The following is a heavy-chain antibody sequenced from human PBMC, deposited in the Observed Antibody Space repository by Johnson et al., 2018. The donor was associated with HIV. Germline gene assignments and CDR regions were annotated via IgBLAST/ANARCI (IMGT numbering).Heavy chain of an antibody. Sequence: QVQLVESGGGVVQPGRSLRLSCVVSGFTFSSYTMHWVRQAPGKGLEWVAVISYDGSNKYYADSVKGRFTISRDNSKNTLYLQMNSLRAEDTAVYYCARERGDSSRTAFDIWGQGTMVTVSS. CDR3: ARERGDSSRTAFDI. CDR1: GFTFSSYT. CDR2: ISYDGSNK. V-gene: IGHV3-30*14. D-gene: IGHD6-19*01. J-gene: IGHJ3*02.